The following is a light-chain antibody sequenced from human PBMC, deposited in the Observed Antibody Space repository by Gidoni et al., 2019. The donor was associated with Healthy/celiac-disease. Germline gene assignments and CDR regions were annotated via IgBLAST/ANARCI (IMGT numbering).Light chain of an antibody. CDR1: SSNIGAGYD. J-gene: IGLJ3*02. CDR3: QSYDSSLSGPNWV. Sequence: SVLTQPPSGSGAPGQRVPLSCTGSSSNIGAGYDLHWYQQLPGTVPKLLISCNSNRPSGAHYRFSGSKSGTSASLAITVFQAEDEADYSCQSYDSSLSGPNWVFGGGTKLTVL. CDR2: CNS. V-gene: IGLV1-40*01.